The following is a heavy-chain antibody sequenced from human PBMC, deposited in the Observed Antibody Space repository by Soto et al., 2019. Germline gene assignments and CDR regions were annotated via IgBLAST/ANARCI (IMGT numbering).Heavy chain of an antibody. D-gene: IGHD2-2*02. CDR2: IYYSGST. J-gene: IGHJ3*02. CDR3: ARAIPATAIGGAFDI. CDR1: GCSISSYY. Sequence: PSETLSLTCTVSGCSISSYYWSWIRQPPGKGLEWIGYIYYSGSTNYNPSLRSRVTISVDTSKNQFSLKLSSVTAADTAVYYCARAIPATAIGGAFDIWGQGTMVTVSS. V-gene: IGHV4-59*01.